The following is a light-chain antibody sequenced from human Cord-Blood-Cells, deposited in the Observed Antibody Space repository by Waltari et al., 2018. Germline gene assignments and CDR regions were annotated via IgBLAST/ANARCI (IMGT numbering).Light chain of an antibody. CDR2: DVS. J-gene: IGLJ3*02. CDR1: SSDVGGYNY. Sequence: QSALTQPASVSGSPGQSFPISCTETSSDVGGYNYVSWYQQHPGKAPKLMIYDVSNRPSGVSNRFSGSKSGNTASLTISGLQAEDEADYYCSSYTSSSTLVFGGGTKLTVL. V-gene: IGLV2-14*03. CDR3: SSYTSSSTLV.